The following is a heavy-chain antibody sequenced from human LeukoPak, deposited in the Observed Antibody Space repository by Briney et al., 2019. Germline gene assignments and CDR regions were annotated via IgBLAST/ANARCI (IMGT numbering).Heavy chain of an antibody. CDR2: ISSNGGST. CDR3: AKSDGLHPSYGMDV. D-gene: IGHD5-24*01. V-gene: IGHV3-64*01. J-gene: IGHJ6*02. CDR1: GLTFSANA. Sequence: PGGSLRLSCAASGLTFSANAMHWVRQPPGKGLEYVSGISSNGGSTYYANSVKGTFAISRDNSKNTLYVQMCSMRAEDMAVYYCAKSDGLHPSYGMDVWGQGTTVTVSS.